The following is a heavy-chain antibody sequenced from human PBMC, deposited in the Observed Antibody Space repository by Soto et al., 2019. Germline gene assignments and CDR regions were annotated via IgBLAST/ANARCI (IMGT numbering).Heavy chain of an antibody. CDR2: VNYSGTT. CDR1: GGSFSGYF. V-gene: IGHV4-34*01. J-gene: IGHJ4*02. D-gene: IGHD3-10*01. Sequence: SSETLSLTCAVYGGSFSGYFWSWVRQSPGKGLEWIGEVNYSGTTNYNPSLKRRVTISADTSKSQFSLTLKSVTAADTAVYYCARDDRLWFGSFWSQGALVTVSS. CDR3: ARDDRLWFGSF.